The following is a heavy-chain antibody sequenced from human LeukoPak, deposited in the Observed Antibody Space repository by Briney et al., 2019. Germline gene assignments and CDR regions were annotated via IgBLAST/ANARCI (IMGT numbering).Heavy chain of an antibody. V-gene: IGHV3-23*01. CDR3: VRYLSGWYYFDW. CDR2: IPASGGNT. Sequence: GGSLRLSCAASGFTFSTFGMRWVRQAPGKGLEWVSTIPASGGNTYYADSVRGRFTISRDDSKNTLYLQINSLTAEDTAIYYCVRYLSGWYYFDWWGQGTLVTVSS. J-gene: IGHJ4*02. CDR1: GFTFSTFG. D-gene: IGHD6-19*01.